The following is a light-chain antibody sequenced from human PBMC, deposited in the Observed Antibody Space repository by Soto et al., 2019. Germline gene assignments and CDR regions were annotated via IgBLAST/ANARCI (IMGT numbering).Light chain of an antibody. CDR2: DVR. CDR1: SSDVGGYNY. J-gene: IGLJ3*02. Sequence: QSALTQPASVCGSPGLSITISCIGTSSDVGGYNYISCYQQHPGKAPKLMIYDVRNRLTGVSNRFPSSNSGNTASLTISGLKAKDEAHYYCSPYTISRTIRVFSKGTQLTVL. V-gene: IGLV2-14*01. CDR3: SPYTISRTIRV.